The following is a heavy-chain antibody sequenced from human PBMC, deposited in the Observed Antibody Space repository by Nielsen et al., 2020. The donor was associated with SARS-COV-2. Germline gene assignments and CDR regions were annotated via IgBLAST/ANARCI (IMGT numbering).Heavy chain of an antibody. D-gene: IGHD1-26*01. CDR3: ARGSSGSYTGGYHFDS. CDR1: GGSFSGYY. CDR2: INHSGST. Sequence: SETLSLTCAVYGGSFSGYYWSWIRQPPGKGLEWIGEINHSGSTNYNPSLKSRVTISVDTSMNQFSLKLSAVTAADTAVYYCARGSSGSYTGGYHFDSWGQGTLVTVSS. J-gene: IGHJ4*02. V-gene: IGHV4-34*01.